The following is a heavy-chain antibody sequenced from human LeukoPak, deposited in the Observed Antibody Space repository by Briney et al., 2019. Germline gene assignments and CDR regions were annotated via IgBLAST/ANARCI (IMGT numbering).Heavy chain of an antibody. V-gene: IGHV4-59*08. CDR2: IYYSGST. Sequence: KPSETVLLPCTVSGGSISSYYWSWIRQPPGKGLEWIGYIYYSGSTNYNPSLTSRVTVSLDTSKNQFSLKLGSVTAADTAVYYCARRRGDFWSDYYAFDYWGQGTLVTVSS. D-gene: IGHD3-3*01. CDR3: ARRRGDFWSDYYAFDY. J-gene: IGHJ4*02. CDR1: GGSISSYY.